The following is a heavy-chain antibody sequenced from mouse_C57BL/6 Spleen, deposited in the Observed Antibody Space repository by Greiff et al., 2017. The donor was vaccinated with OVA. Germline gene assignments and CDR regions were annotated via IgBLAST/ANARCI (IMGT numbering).Heavy chain of an antibody. CDR3: TRGEVDEGDMDD. CDR2: ILPGSGST. CDR1: GYTFTGYW. V-gene: IGHV1-9*01. D-gene: IGHD3-3*01. J-gene: IGHJ4*01. Sequence: QVQLQQSGAELMKPGASVTLSCKATGYTFTGYWIEWVKQRPGHGLEWIGEILPGSGSTNYNETFKGKATFTADTSSNTAYMQLSSLTTEDSAINNFTRGEVDEGDMDDWGQGTTVTVSS.